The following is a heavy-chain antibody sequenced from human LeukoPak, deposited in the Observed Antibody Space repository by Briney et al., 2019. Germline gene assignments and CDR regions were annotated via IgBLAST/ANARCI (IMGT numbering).Heavy chain of an antibody. CDR1: GFTFSSYW. CDR2: IKQDGSEK. J-gene: IGHJ4*02. Sequence: GGSLRLSCAASGFTFSSYWMSWVRQAPGKGLEWVANIKQDGSEKYYVDSVKGRFTISRDNAKNSLYLQMNSLRAEDTAVYYCARGPHSYHYDSSGYYFFDHWGQGTLVTVSS. D-gene: IGHD3-22*01. CDR3: ARGPHSYHYDSSGYYFFDH. V-gene: IGHV3-7*01.